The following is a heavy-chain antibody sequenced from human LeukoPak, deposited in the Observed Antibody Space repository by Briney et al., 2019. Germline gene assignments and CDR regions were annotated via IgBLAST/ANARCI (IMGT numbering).Heavy chain of an antibody. V-gene: IGHV5-51*01. CDR1: GYSFTSYW. J-gene: IGHJ4*02. Sequence: PGESLKISCKGSGYSFTSYWIGWVRQMPGKGLEWMGIIYPGDSDTRYSPSFQGQVTISADKSISTAYLQWSSLKASDTAMYYCGRLGYSSSWYIGDFDSWGQGTLVTVSS. D-gene: IGHD6-13*01. CDR2: IYPGDSDT. CDR3: GRLGYSSSWYIGDFDS.